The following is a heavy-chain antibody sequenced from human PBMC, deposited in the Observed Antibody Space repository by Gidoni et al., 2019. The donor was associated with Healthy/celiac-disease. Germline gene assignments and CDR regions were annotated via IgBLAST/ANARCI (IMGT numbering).Heavy chain of an antibody. CDR1: GFPFSNAW. D-gene: IGHD3-22*01. Sequence: EVQLVESGGGLVKPGGSLRLSCAASGFPFSNAWMSGVRQAPGKGLEWVGRIKSKTDGGTTDYAAPVKGRFTISRDDSKNTLYLQMNSLKTEDTAVYYCTTDLFYYDSSGYYPDPLDDWGQGTLVTVSS. V-gene: IGHV3-15*01. CDR2: IKSKTDGGTT. CDR3: TTDLFYYDSSGYYPDPLDD. J-gene: IGHJ4*02.